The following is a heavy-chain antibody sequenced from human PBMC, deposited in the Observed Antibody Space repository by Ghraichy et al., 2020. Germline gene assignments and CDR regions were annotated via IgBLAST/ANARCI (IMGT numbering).Heavy chain of an antibody. V-gene: IGHV3-21*01. CDR3: ARPLAYCGGDCYSEAFDI. Sequence: GESLNISCAASGFTFSSYSMNWVRQAPGKGLEWVSSISSSSYIYYADSVKGRFTISRDNAKNSLYLQMNSLRAEDTAVYYCARPLAYCGGDCYSEAFDIWGQGTMVTVSS. J-gene: IGHJ3*02. CDR2: ISSSSYI. D-gene: IGHD2-21*02. CDR1: GFTFSSYS.